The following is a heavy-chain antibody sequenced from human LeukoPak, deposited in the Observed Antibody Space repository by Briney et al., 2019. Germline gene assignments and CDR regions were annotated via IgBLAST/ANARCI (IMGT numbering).Heavy chain of an antibody. Sequence: SVKVSCKASGGTFSSYAISWVRQAPGQGLEWMGGIIPIFGTANYAQKFQGRVTITTDESTSAAYMELSSLRSEDTAVYYCASGYYDSSGYYKINWFDPWGQGTLVTVSS. D-gene: IGHD3-22*01. CDR2: IIPIFGTA. V-gene: IGHV1-69*05. CDR1: GGTFSSYA. CDR3: ASGYYDSSGYYKINWFDP. J-gene: IGHJ5*02.